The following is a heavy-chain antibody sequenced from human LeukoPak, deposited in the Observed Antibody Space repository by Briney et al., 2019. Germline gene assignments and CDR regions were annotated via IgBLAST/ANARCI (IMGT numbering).Heavy chain of an antibody. V-gene: IGHV1-8*02. CDR1: GYTFTSYG. CDR3: WAQYSGSYYDLLYYFDY. D-gene: IGHD1-26*01. J-gene: IGHJ4*02. Sequence: ASVKVSCKASGYTFTSYGISWVRQATGQGLEWMGWMNPNSGNTGYAQKFQGRVTMTRNTSISTAYMELSSLRSEDTAVYYCWAQYSGSYYDLLYYFDYWGQGTLVTVSS. CDR2: MNPNSGNT.